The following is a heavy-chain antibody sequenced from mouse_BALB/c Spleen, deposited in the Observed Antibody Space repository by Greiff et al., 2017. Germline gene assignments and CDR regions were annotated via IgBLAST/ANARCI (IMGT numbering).Heavy chain of an antibody. J-gene: IGHJ2*01. V-gene: IGHV5-6*01. Sequence: EVKLMESGGDLVKPGGSLKLSCAASGFTFSSYGMSWVRQTPDKRLEWVATISSGGSYTYYPDSVKGRFTISRDNAKNTLYLQMSSLKSEDTAMYYCARQDYYGSSRPYYFDYWGQGTTLTVSS. D-gene: IGHD1-1*01. CDR3: ARQDYYGSSRPYYFDY. CDR2: ISSGGSYT. CDR1: GFTFSSYG.